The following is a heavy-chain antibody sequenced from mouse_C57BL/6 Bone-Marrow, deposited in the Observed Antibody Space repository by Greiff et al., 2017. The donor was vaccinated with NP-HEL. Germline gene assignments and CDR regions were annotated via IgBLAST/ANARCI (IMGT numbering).Heavy chain of an antibody. J-gene: IGHJ4*01. D-gene: IGHD1-1*01. CDR3: ARGYYYGSSYDYAMDY. Sequence: VQLQQSGPELVKPGASVKISCKASGYTFTDYYMNWVKQSHGKSLEWIGDINPNNGGTSYNQKFKGKATLTVDKSSSTAYMELRSLTSEDSAVYYCARGYYYGSSYDYAMDYWGQGTSVTVSS. V-gene: IGHV1-26*01. CDR2: INPNNGGT. CDR1: GYTFTDYY.